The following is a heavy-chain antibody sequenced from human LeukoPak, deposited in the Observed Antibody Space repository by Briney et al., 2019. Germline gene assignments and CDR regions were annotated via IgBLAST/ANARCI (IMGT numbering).Heavy chain of an antibody. CDR3: ARENYFDSTAYLD. CDR2: IYRSGST. V-gene: IGHV4-38-2*02. J-gene: IGHJ4*02. CDR1: GYSISSGYY. Sequence: SETLSLTCTVSGYSISSGYYWGWIRQPPGKGLEWIGNIYRSGSTNYNPSLKSRVTISVDTSKNQFSLKLTSVTAADTAIYYCARENYFDSTAYLDWGQGTLVTVSS. D-gene: IGHD3-22*01.